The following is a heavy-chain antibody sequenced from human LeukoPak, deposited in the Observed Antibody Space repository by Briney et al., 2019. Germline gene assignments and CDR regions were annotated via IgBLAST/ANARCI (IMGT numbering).Heavy chain of an antibody. V-gene: IGHV4-34*01. CDR3: ARPPRLPKGEHYYFDY. CDR2: INHSGST. CDR1: GGSFSGYY. J-gene: IGHJ4*02. D-gene: IGHD3-3*02. Sequence: SETLSLTCAVYGGSFSGYYWSWIRQPPGKGLEWIGEINHSGSTNYNPSLKSRVTISVDTSKNQFSLKLSSVTAADTAVYYCARPPRLPKGEHYYFDYWGQGTLVTVSS.